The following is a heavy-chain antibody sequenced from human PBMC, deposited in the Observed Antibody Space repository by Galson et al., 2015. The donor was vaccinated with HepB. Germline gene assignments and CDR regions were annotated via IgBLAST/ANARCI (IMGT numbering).Heavy chain of an antibody. CDR2: ISYDGSNK. CDR1: GFTFSSYA. Sequence: SLRLSCAASGFTFSSYAMHWVRQAPGKGLEWVAVISYDGSNKYYADSVKGRFTISRDNSKNTLYLQMNSLRAEDTAVYYCARDVIAVAGGSFFDYWGQGTLVTVSS. J-gene: IGHJ4*02. V-gene: IGHV3-30-3*01. D-gene: IGHD6-19*01. CDR3: ARDVIAVAGGSFFDY.